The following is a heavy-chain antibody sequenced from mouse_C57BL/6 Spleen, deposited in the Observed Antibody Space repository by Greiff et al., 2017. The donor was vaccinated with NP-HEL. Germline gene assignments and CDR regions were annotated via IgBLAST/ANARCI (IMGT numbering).Heavy chain of an antibody. V-gene: IGHV1-80*01. J-gene: IGHJ2*01. D-gene: IGHD1-1*01. CDR3: AIYYGSSYWYFDY. CDR2: IYPGDGDT. CDR1: GYAFSSYW. Sequence: QVQLQQSGAELVKPGASVKISCKASGYAFSSYWMNWVKQRPGKGLELIGQIYPGDGDTNYNGKFKGKATLTADKSSSTAYMQLSSLTSEDSAVYFCAIYYGSSYWYFDYWGQGTTLTVSS.